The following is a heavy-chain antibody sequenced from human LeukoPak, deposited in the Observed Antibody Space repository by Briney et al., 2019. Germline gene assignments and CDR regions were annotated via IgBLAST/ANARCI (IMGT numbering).Heavy chain of an antibody. V-gene: IGHV1-69*02. CDR1: GGTFSSDT. Sequence: VASLKVSCKVSGGTFSSDTISWVRQAPGPGLEWMGRIIPILSIANYAQKFQGRVTITADKSTSTAYMELSSLRSEDTAVYYCATSIAAAGTPLDYWGQGTLVTVSS. J-gene: IGHJ4*02. D-gene: IGHD6-13*01. CDR2: IIPILSIA. CDR3: ATSIAAAGTPLDY.